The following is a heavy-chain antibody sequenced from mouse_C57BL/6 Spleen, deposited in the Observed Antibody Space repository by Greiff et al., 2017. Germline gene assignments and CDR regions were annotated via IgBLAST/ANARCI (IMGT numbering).Heavy chain of an antibody. J-gene: IGHJ4*01. Sequence: VQLQQSGPELVKPGASVKISCKASGYTFTDYYMNWVKQSHGKSLEWIGDINPNNGGTSYNQKFKGKATLTVDKSSSTSYMELRSLTSEDSAVYYCATTMVKGYAMDDWGQGTSVTVSS. D-gene: IGHD2-2*01. CDR2: INPNNGGT. V-gene: IGHV1-26*01. CDR3: ATTMVKGYAMDD. CDR1: GYTFTDYY.